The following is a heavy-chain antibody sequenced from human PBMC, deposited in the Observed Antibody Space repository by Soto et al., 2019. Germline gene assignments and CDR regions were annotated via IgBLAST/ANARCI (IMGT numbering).Heavy chain of an antibody. Sequence: SETLSLTCAVSGGSISSGGYSWIRIRQPPGKGLEWIGYIYHSGSTYYSPSLKSRVTISVDRSKNQFSLKLSSVTAADTAVYYCASRPSGSGFDPWGQGTLVTVSS. CDR3: ASRPSGSGFDP. CDR2: IYHSGST. CDR1: GGSISSGGYS. V-gene: IGHV4-30-2*01. D-gene: IGHD1-26*01. J-gene: IGHJ5*02.